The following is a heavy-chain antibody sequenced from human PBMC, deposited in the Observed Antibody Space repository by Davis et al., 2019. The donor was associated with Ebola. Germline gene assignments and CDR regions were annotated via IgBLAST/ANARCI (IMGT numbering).Heavy chain of an antibody. CDR1: GGTFSSYT. J-gene: IGHJ5*02. V-gene: IGHV1-69*02. Sequence: AASVKVSCKASGGTFSSYTISWVRQAPGQRLEWMGWINAGNGNTKYSQKFQGRVTITADKSTSTTFLGLNSLTSDDTAVYYCARFDSPRDPWGQGTLVTVSS. D-gene: IGHD3-9*01. CDR2: INAGNGNT. CDR3: ARFDSPRDP.